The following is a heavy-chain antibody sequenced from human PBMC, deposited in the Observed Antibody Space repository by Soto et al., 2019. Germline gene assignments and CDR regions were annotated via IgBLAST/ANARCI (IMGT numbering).Heavy chain of an antibody. J-gene: IGHJ6*02. CDR2: IWYDGSNK. D-gene: IGHD6-13*01. CDR1: GFTFSSYG. V-gene: IGHV3-33*01. CDR3: ARGRIAAAGTQRHYYYYYGMDV. Sequence: AGGSLSLSCAASGFTFSSYGMHWVRQAPGKELEGVAAIWYDGSNKYYADSVKGRFTISRDNSKNTLYLQMNSLRAEDTAVYYCARGRIAAAGTQRHYYYYYGMDVWGQGTTVTVSS.